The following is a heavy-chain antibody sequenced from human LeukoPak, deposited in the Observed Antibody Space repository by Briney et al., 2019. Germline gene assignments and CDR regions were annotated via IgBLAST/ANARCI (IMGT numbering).Heavy chain of an antibody. CDR2: IYHSGST. CDR1: GGSISSGNYY. CDR3: ASEGIAAAGTGVDY. D-gene: IGHD6-13*01. Sequence: SETLSLTCTVSGGSISSGNYYWSWIRQPAGKGLEWIGEIYHSGSTNYNPSLKSRVTISVDKSKNQFSLKLSSVTAADTAVYYCASEGIAAAGTGVDYWGQGTLVTVSS. V-gene: IGHV4-61*10. J-gene: IGHJ4*02.